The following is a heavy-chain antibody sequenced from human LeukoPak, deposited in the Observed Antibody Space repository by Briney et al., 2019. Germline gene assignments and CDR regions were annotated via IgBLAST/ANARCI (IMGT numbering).Heavy chain of an antibody. CDR1: GFTFSSYG. J-gene: IGHJ4*02. V-gene: IGHV3-30*18. CDR2: ISYDGSNK. CDR3: AKDQGYDSSYFDY. D-gene: IGHD3-22*01. Sequence: GGSLRLSCAASGFTFSSYGMHWVRQAPGKGLEWVAVISYDGSNKYYADSVKGRFTISRDNSKNTLYLQMNSLRAEDTAVYYCAKDQGYDSSYFDYWGRGTLVTVSS.